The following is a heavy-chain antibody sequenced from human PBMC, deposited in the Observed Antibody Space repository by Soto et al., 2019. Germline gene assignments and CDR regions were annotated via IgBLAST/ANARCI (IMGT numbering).Heavy chain of an antibody. CDR1: GYTFTSYG. J-gene: IGHJ4*02. V-gene: IGHV1-18*01. Sequence: QVQLVQSGAEVKKPGASVKVSCKASGYTFTSYGISWVRQAPGQGLEWMGWISAYNGNTNYAQKLQGRVTMTTDTSTSTAYMELRSLRSDDTAVYYCARDRCSGGSGYSWTYSGYDEFDYWGQGTLVTVSS. CDR2: ISAYNGNT. D-gene: IGHD2-15*01. CDR3: ARDRCSGGSGYSWTYSGYDEFDY.